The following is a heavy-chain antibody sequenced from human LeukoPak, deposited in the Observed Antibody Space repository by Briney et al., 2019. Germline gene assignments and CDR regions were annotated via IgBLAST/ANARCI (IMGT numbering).Heavy chain of an antibody. D-gene: IGHD3-10*01. J-gene: IGHJ4*02. CDR3: AKHSYYGSEYY. Sequence: GGPLRLSCAASGFTFSSYAMSWVRQAPGKGLEWVSAISGSGGSTYYADSVKGRFTISRDNSKNTLYLQMDSLRAEDTAVYYCAKHSYYGSEYYWGQGTLVTVSS. CDR2: ISGSGGST. V-gene: IGHV3-23*01. CDR1: GFTFSSYA.